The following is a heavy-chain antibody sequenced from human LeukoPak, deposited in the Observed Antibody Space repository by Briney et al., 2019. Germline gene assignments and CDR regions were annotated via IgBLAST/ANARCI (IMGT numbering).Heavy chain of an antibody. CDR1: GFTFSSYA. D-gene: IGHD3-22*01. CDR2: ISGSGGST. CDR3: ARAWGTYDSSGYYYVGYFDY. Sequence: GGSLRLSCAASGFTFSSYAMSWVRQAPGKGLEWVSAISGSGGSTYYADSVKGRFTISRDNSKNTLYLQMNSLRAEDTAVCYCARAWGTYDSSGYYYVGYFDYWGQGTLVTASS. J-gene: IGHJ4*02. V-gene: IGHV3-23*01.